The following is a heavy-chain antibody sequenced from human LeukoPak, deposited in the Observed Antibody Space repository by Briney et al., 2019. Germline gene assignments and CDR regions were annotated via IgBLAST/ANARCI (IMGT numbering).Heavy chain of an antibody. Sequence: PSETLSLTCTVSGYSISSGYYWGWIRQPPGKGLEWIGSIYHSGSTYYNPSLKSRVTISVDTSKNQFSLKLSSVTAADTAVYYCARGGGSYGGTFDIWGQGTMVTVSS. CDR1: GYSISSGYY. J-gene: IGHJ3*02. CDR3: ARGGGSYGGTFDI. CDR2: IYHSGST. D-gene: IGHD1-26*01. V-gene: IGHV4-38-2*02.